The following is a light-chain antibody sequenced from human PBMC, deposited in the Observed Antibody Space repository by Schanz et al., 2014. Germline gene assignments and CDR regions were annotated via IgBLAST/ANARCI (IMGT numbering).Light chain of an antibody. CDR3: CSYAGSSTWV. CDR1: SSDVGGYKY. J-gene: IGLJ3*02. V-gene: IGLV2-23*02. CDR2: DVS. Sequence: QSALTQPASVSGSPGQSITISCTGTSSDVGGYKYVSWYQQHPGKAPKLMIYDVSNRPSGVSNRFSGSKSGNTASLTISGVQAEDEADYYCCSYAGSSTWVFGGGTKLTVL.